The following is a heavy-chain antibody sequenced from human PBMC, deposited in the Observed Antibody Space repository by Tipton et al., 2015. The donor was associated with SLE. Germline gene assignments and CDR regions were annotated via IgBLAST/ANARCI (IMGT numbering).Heavy chain of an antibody. CDR1: GFTFSSYW. CDR2: IKQDGSEK. CDR3: ARDMVVVIGVFDL. D-gene: IGHD3-22*01. V-gene: IGHV3-7*01. J-gene: IGHJ2*01. Sequence: LSLTCAASGFTFSSYWMSWVRQAPGKGLEWVANIKQDGSEKYYVDSVKGRFTISRDNAKNSLYLQMNSLRAEDTAVYYCARDMVVVIGVFDLWGRGTLVTVSS.